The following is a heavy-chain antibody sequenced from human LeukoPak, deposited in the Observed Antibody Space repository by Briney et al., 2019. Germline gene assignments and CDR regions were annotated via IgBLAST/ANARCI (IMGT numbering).Heavy chain of an antibody. V-gene: IGHV3-7*04. CDR3: ARGGSGRKYYYMDV. D-gene: IGHD1-26*01. CDR1: RFTLSGYW. Sequence: GGSLRLSCAASRFTLSGYWVSWVRQAPGKGLEWVANIYRDGSEKYYVDSVKGRFTISRDNAKNSLYLQMNSLGVDDTAVYYCARGGSGRKYYYMDVWGKGTTVTVSS. CDR2: IYRDGSEK. J-gene: IGHJ6*03.